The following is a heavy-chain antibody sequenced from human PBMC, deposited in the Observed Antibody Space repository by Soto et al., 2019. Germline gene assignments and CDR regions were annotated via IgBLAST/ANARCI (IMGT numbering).Heavy chain of an antibody. CDR1: GFTFSSYG. D-gene: IGHD5-12*01. J-gene: IGHJ4*02. CDR2: ISYDGSNK. Sequence: GGSLRLSCAASGFTFSSYGMHWVRQAPGKGLEWVAVISYDGSNKYYADSVKGRFTISRDNSKNTLYLQMNSLRAEDTAVYYCAKDPVQDGYNFSVEDYYDYWGQGTLVTVSS. CDR3: AKDPVQDGYNFSVEDYYDY. V-gene: IGHV3-30*18.